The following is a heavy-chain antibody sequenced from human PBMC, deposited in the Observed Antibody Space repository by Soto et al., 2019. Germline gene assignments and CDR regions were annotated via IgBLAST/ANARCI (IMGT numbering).Heavy chain of an antibody. D-gene: IGHD4-17*01. J-gene: IGHJ4*02. Sequence: GGSLRLSCAASGFTFSSYAMSWVRQAPGKGLEWVAVISYDGSNKYYADSVKGRFTISRDNSKNTLYLQMNSLRAEDTAVYYCARVPMTTVTIDYWGQGTLVTVSS. CDR1: GFTFSSYA. V-gene: IGHV3-30-3*01. CDR3: ARVPMTTVTIDY. CDR2: ISYDGSNK.